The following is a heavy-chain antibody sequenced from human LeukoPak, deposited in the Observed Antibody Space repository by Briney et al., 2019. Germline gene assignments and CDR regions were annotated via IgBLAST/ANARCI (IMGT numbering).Heavy chain of an antibody. CDR1: GFTFSSYS. D-gene: IGHD3-3*01. CDR2: ISSSSSYI. J-gene: IGHJ4*02. CDR3: ARGVRFLEWKRAAYFDY. V-gene: IGHV3-21*01. Sequence: GGSLRLSCAASGFTFSSYSMNWVRQAPGKGLEWVSSISSSSSYIYYADSVKGRFTISRDNAKNSLYLQMNSLRAEDTAVYYCARGVRFLEWKRAAYFDYWGQGTLVTVSS.